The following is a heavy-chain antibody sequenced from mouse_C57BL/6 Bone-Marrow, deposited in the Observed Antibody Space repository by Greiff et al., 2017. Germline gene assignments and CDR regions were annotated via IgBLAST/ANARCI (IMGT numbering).Heavy chain of an antibody. Sequence: QVQLQQPGAELVKPGASVKLSCKASGYTFTSYWMHWVKQRPGQGLEWIGMIHPNSGSTNYNEKFKSKATLTVDKSSSTAYMQLSSLTSEDSAVYYCAREDTAPGDFDYWGQGTTLTVSS. CDR3: AREDTAPGDFDY. V-gene: IGHV1-64*01. J-gene: IGHJ2*01. CDR1: GYTFTSYW. D-gene: IGHD1-2*01. CDR2: IHPNSGST.